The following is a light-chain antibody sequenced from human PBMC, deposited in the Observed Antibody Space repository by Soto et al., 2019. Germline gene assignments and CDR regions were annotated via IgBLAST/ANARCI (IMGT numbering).Light chain of an antibody. CDR1: QSVSSR. V-gene: IGKV3-15*01. J-gene: IGKJ5*01. CDR3: HQYGSWLKT. Sequence: EIALTQTPGTPSLSPEERDTPSRRASQSVSSRLAWYQQKPGQAPRLLIYGASTRASGIPARFSGSGSGTEFTLTISSLQSEDFAPYYCHQYGSWLKTFGQGTRLEIK. CDR2: GAS.